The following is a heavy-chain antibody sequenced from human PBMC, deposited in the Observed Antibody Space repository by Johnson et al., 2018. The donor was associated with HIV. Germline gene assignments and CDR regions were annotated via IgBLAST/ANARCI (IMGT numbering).Heavy chain of an antibody. CDR1: GFTFSTYA. CDR3: TTGRPSSAAFDI. V-gene: IGHV3-15*01. CDR2: IKSKTDGGTT. Sequence: MQLVESGGGLVQPGGSLRLSCEASGFTFSTYAMSWVRQAPGKGLEWVGHIKSKTDGGTTDYAAPVKGRFTISRDDSKNTLYLQMNSLKTEDSAVYYCTTGRPSSAAFDIWGQGTMVTVSS. J-gene: IGHJ3*02.